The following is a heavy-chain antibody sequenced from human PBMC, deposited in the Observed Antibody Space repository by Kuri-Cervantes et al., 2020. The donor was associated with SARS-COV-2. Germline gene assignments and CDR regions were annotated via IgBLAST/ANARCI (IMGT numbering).Heavy chain of an antibody. CDR3: AKTEQMGGAFDI. J-gene: IGHJ3*02. Sequence: GSLKISCAASGSTFSSYAMSWVRQAPGKGLEWVSAISGSGGSTYYADSVKGRFTISRDNSKNTLYLQMNSLRAEDTAVYYCAKTEQMGGAFDIWGQGTMVTVSS. CDR1: GSTFSSYA. D-gene: IGHD6-13*01. CDR2: ISGSGGST. V-gene: IGHV3-23*01.